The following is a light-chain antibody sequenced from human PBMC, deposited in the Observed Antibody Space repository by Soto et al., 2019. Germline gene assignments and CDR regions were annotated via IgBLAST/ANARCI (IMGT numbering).Light chain of an antibody. Sequence: QSVLTQPASVSGSPGQSITISCTGTSSDVGGYNLVSWYQQHPGKAPKLMIYEVTKRPSGLSNRFSGSKSGNTASLTISGLQAEDEADYFCYSFAGSKFVAFGGGTKLTVL. V-gene: IGLV2-23*02. J-gene: IGLJ2*01. CDR3: YSFAGSKFVA. CDR2: EVT. CDR1: SSDVGGYNL.